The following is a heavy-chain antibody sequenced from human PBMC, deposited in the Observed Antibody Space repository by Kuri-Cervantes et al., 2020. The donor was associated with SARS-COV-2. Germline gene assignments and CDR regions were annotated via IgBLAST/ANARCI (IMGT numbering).Heavy chain of an antibody. V-gene: IGHV1-24*01. CDR1: GYTFTGYY. D-gene: IGHD3-10*01. Sequence: ASVKVSCKASGYTFTGYYMHWVRRAPGKGLEWMGGFDPEDGETIYAQKFQGRVTMTEDTSTDTAYMELSSLRSEDTAVYYCATGSVLYRSSVDWFDPWGQGTLVTVSS. CDR2: FDPEDGET. CDR3: ATGSVLYRSSVDWFDP. J-gene: IGHJ5*02.